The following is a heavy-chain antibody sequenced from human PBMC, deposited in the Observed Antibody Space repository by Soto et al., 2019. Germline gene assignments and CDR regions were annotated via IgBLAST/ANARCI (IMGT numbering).Heavy chain of an antibody. CDR2: IYYSGST. CDR3: ASRGXQLVTEDYYXMXV. J-gene: IGHJ6*03. CDR1: GGSISSYY. D-gene: IGHD6-13*01. V-gene: IGHV4-59*01. Sequence: PSETLSLTCTVSGGSISSYYWSWIRQPPGKGLEWIGYIYYSGSTNYNPSLKSRVTISVDTSKNQFSLKLSSVTAADTAVYYCASRGXQLVTEDYYXMXVWGKGTTVTVSS.